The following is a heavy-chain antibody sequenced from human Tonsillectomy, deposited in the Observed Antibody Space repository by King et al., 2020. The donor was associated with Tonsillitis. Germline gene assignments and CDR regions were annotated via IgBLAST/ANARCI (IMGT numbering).Heavy chain of an antibody. Sequence: EVQLVESGGGVVQPGGSLRLSCAASGFTFADYAMHWVRQAPGKGLEWISLISGDDGSTYYADSVKGRFTISRDISKNSLYLQMNSLRTEDTALYYCAARYYYDSSGPLRFDPWCQGTLVTVSS. D-gene: IGHD3-22*01. CDR2: ISGDDGST. J-gene: IGHJ5*02. V-gene: IGHV3-43*02. CDR1: GFTFADYA. CDR3: AARYYYDSSGPLRFDP.